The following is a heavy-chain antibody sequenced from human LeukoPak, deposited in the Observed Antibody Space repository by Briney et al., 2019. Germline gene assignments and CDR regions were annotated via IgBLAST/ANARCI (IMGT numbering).Heavy chain of an antibody. CDR3: ARPVAAVVEY. Sequence: GGSLRLSCAASGFTFSTYWMSWVRQAPGKGLEWVANIKHDGSEKYYVDSVKGRFTISRDNARNSLYLQMNSLRVEDTAVYYCARPVAAVVEYWGQGTLVPVSS. CDR2: IKHDGSEK. J-gene: IGHJ4*02. D-gene: IGHD6-13*01. CDR1: GFTFSTYW. V-gene: IGHV3-7*01.